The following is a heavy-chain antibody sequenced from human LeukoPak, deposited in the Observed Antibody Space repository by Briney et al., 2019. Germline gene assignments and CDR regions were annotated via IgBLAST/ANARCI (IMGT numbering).Heavy chain of an antibody. D-gene: IGHD3-22*01. V-gene: IGHV1-8*01. J-gene: IGHJ4*02. Sequence: GASVKVSCKASGYTFTSYDINWVRQATGQGLEWMGWMNPNSGNTGNAQKFQGKVTMTRNSSISTAYMEMSSMRSEDTAVFYCARGGYYDSSGYSGEGTLVTVSS. CDR2: MNPNSGNT. CDR3: ARGGYYDSSGY. CDR1: GYTFTSYD.